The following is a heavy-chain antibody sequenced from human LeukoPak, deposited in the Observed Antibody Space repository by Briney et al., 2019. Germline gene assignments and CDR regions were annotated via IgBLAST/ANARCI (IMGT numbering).Heavy chain of an antibody. V-gene: IGHV1-69*13. CDR1: GGTFSSYA. CDR2: IIPIFGTA. CDR3: AREMAYYDSSGYYYAGWFDP. D-gene: IGHD3-22*01. Sequence: ASVKVSCKASGGTFSSYAISWVRQAPGQGLEWMGGIIPIFGTANYAQKFQGRVTITADEFTSTAYMELSSLRSEDTAVYYCAREMAYYDSSGYYYAGWFDPWGQGTLVTVSS. J-gene: IGHJ5*02.